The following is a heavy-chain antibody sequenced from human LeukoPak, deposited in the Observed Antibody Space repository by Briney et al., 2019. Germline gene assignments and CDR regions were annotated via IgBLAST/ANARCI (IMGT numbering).Heavy chain of an antibody. CDR2: IYYSGSA. V-gene: IGHV4-59*01. Sequence: PSETLFLTCTVSGGSISSYYWSWIRQPPGKGLEWIGSIYYSGSANYNPSLKSRVTISVDTSKNQFSLKLSSVTAADTAVYYCAREVVNTYGYEYWGQGSLVTVSS. J-gene: IGHJ4*02. CDR1: GGSISSYY. D-gene: IGHD5-18*01. CDR3: AREVVNTYGYEY.